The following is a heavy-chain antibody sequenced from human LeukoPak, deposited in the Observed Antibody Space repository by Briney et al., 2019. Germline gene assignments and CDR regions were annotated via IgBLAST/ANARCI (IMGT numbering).Heavy chain of an antibody. Sequence: PSETLSLTCTVSGGSISSSSYYWGWIRQPPGKGLEWIGSIYYSGSTYYNPSLKSRVTISVDTSKNQFSLKLSSVTAADTAVYYCARRVEGWYFDLWGRGTLVTVSS. V-gene: IGHV4-39*01. J-gene: IGHJ2*01. CDR1: GGSISSSSYY. CDR2: IYYSGST. CDR3: ARRVEGWYFDL.